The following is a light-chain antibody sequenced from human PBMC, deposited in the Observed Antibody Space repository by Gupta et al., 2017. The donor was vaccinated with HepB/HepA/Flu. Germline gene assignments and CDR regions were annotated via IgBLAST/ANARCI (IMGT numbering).Light chain of an antibody. CDR2: DAS. V-gene: IGKV1-9*01. CDR3: QQRNNFPGT. J-gene: IGKJ1*01. Sequence: DIQLTQSPSFLSASVGDRVTITCRASQGIGTYLAWYQQKPGRAPNVLIYDASTLQGGVPSRFSGSGSETEFTLTINYLQPEDFATYFCQQRNNFPGTFGQGTKVKVK. CDR1: QGIGTY.